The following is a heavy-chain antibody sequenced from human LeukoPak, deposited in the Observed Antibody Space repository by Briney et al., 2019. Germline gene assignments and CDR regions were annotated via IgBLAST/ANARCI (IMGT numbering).Heavy chain of an antibody. J-gene: IGHJ4*02. CDR3: ARRRRGRGYSYGYAPNFDY. V-gene: IGHV4-59*01. CDR1: GGSISTYY. Sequence: SETLSLTCTVSGGSISTYYWNWIRQPPGKGLEWIGYIYYSGSTNYNPSLKSRVTISVDTSKNQFSLKLSSVTTADTAVYYCARRRRGRGYSYGYAPNFDYWGQGTLVTVSS. CDR2: IYYSGST. D-gene: IGHD5-18*01.